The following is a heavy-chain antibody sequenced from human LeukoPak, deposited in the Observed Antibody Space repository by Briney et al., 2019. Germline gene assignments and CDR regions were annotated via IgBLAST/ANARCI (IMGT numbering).Heavy chain of an antibody. J-gene: IGHJ4*02. V-gene: IGHV3-48*03. D-gene: IGHD3-10*01. CDR1: GFTFSTYE. CDR2: ISTSGSTI. CDR3: ARSGGYFDY. Sequence: PGGSLRLSCGVSGFTFSTYEMNWVRQAPGKGLEWVSYISTSGSTIYYAGSVKGRFTISRDNAENSLYLQMNSLRAEDTAVYYCARSGGYFDYWGQGTLVTVSS.